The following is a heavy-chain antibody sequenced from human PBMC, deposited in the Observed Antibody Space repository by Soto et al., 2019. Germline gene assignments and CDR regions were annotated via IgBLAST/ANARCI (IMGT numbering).Heavy chain of an antibody. J-gene: IGHJ5*02. CDR1: GGSFSGYY. CDR3: ARGRYYYGSGRLNWFDP. Sequence: QVQLQQWGAGLLKPSETLSLTCAVYGGSFSGYYWSWIRQPPGKGLEWIGEINHSGSTNYNPSLKSRVTISVDTFKNQFSLKLSSVTAADTAVYYCARGRYYYGSGRLNWFDPWGQGTLVTVSS. D-gene: IGHD3-10*01. V-gene: IGHV4-34*01. CDR2: INHSGST.